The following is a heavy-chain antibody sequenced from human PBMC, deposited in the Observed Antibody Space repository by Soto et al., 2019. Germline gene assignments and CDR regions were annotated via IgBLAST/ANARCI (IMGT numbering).Heavy chain of an antibody. D-gene: IGHD5-18*01. J-gene: IGHJ4*02. Sequence: QVQLVESGGGVVQPGRSLRLSCAASGFTFGSYAMHWVRQAPGKGLEWVAVISYDGSNKYYADSVKGRFTISRDNSKNTLYLQMNSLRAEDTAVYYCAREMRSDTAILDYWGQGTLVTVSS. CDR2: ISYDGSNK. CDR1: GFTFGSYA. CDR3: AREMRSDTAILDY. V-gene: IGHV3-30-3*01.